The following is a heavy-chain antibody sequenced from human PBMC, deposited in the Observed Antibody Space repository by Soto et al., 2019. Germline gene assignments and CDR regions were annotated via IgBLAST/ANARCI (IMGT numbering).Heavy chain of an antibody. CDR1: GFTFTDYW. CDR3: GSLSDCSNAVCYRSES. Sequence: GGSLKIYCKGSGFTFTDYWIGWMRQMPGQGLEWMGFMHPGHSYTRYSQYFQGQVTISADTSIDSAHLLCSGLQASDRAIVHCGSLSDCSNAVCYRSESRGQATPVPVSS. D-gene: IGHD2-8*01. J-gene: IGHJ4*02. CDR2: MHPGHSYT. V-gene: IGHV5-51*01.